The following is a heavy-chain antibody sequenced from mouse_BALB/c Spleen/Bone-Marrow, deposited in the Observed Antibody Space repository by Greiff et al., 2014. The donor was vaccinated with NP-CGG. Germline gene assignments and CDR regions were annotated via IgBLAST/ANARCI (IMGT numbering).Heavy chain of an antibody. CDR3: ARWEYYAIDY. J-gene: IGHJ4*01. D-gene: IGHD4-1*01. CDR2: IDPANGNT. V-gene: IGHV14-3*02. Sequence: EVQLQQSGAELVKPGASVKLSCTASGFNIKDTYMHWVKQRHEQSLEWIGRIDPANGNTKYDQKFKGKAIITADTSSNTAYLQLSSLTSEDTAVYYCARWEYYAIDYWGQGTSVTVSS. CDR1: GFNIKDTY.